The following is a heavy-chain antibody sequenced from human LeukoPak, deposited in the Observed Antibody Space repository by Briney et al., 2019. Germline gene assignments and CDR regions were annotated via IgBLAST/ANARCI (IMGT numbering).Heavy chain of an antibody. CDR1: GFTFSSYW. V-gene: IGHV3-7*01. CDR2: IKQDGSEK. J-gene: IGHJ4*02. D-gene: IGHD3-22*01. Sequence: GGSLRLSCAASGFTFSSYWMSWVRQAPGKGLEWVANIKQDGSEKYYVDSVKGRFTISRDNAKNSLYLQMNSLRAEDTAVYYCARSGWMYYYDSSGYFDYWGQGTLVTVSS. CDR3: ARSGWMYYYDSSGYFDY.